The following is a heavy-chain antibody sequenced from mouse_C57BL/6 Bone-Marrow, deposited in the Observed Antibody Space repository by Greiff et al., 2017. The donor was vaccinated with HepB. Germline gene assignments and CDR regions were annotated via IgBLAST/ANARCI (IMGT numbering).Heavy chain of an antibody. CDR2: IWTGGGT. CDR3: ASGDGSSSYYYAMDY. Sequence: VKLQESGPGLVAPSQSLSITCTVSGFSLTSYAISWVRQPPGKGLEWLGVIWTGGGTNYNSALKSRLSISKDNSKSQVFLKMNSLQTDDTARYYWASGDGSSSYYYAMDYWGQGTSVTVSS. CDR1: GFSLTSYA. V-gene: IGHV2-9-1*01. D-gene: IGHD1-1*01. J-gene: IGHJ4*01.